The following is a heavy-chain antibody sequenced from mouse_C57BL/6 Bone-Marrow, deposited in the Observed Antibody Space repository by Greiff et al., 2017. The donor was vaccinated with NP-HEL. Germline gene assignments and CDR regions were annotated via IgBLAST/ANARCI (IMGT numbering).Heavy chain of an antibody. CDR1: GYTFTDYY. J-gene: IGHJ2*01. D-gene: IGHD2-5*01. Sequence: VQLQQSGPVLVKPGASVKMSCKASGYTFTDYYMNWVKQSHGKSLEWTGVINPYNGGTSYNQKFKGKATLTVDKSSSTAYMELNSLTSEDSAVDYCAREGDYSNYEGDYWGQGTTLTVSS. CDR2: INPYNGGT. V-gene: IGHV1-19*01. CDR3: AREGDYSNYEGDY.